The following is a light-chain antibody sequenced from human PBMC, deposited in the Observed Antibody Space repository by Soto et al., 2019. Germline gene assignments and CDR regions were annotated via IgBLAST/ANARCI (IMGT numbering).Light chain of an antibody. J-gene: IGLJ2*01. CDR2: DVS. CDR3: SSFPSSSTHVV. V-gene: IGLV2-14*01. Sequence: QSALTQPASVSGAPGQSITISCTGTSSDVGGYNYVSWYQQHPGKAPKLIIYDVSNRPSGVSYRFSGSKSGNTASLTIPGLQAEDEADYYCSSFPSSSTHVVFGGWTQLTVL. CDR1: SSDVGGYNY.